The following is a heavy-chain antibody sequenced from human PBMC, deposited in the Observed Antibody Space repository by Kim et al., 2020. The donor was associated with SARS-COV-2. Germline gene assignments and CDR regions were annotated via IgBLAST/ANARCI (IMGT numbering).Heavy chain of an antibody. Sequence: NYHPSPESRVTMSVDTSQNQFSLKLRSMTAADTAVYYCARVVAVAPRYFDYWGQGILVTVSS. V-gene: IGHV4-4*07. CDR3: ARVVAVAPRYFDY. D-gene: IGHD6-19*01. J-gene: IGHJ4*02.